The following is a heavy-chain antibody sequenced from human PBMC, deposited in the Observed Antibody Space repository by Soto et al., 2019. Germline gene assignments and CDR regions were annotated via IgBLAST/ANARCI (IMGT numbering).Heavy chain of an antibody. V-gene: IGHV4-59*01. D-gene: IGHD6-6*01. CDR2: IYDSGST. Sequence: PSETLSLTCTVSGGSISSYYWSWIRQPPGKGLEWIGYIYDSGSTNYNPSLKSRVTISVDTSKNQFSLKLTSVTAADTSVYYCAAPPRYWGQGTPVTVSS. CDR3: AAPPRY. CDR1: GGSISSYY. J-gene: IGHJ4*02.